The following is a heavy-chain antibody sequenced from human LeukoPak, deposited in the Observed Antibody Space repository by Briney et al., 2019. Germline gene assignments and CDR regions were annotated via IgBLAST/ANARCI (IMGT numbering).Heavy chain of an antibody. CDR1: GFTFSSYW. D-gene: IGHD2-8*01. CDR2: IYSGGST. V-gene: IGHV3-53*01. J-gene: IGHJ4*02. Sequence: GGSLRLSCAASGFTFSSYWMSWVRQAPGKGLEWVSVIYSGGSTYYADSVKGRFTISRDNSKNTLYLQMNSLRAEDTAVYYCAREGNGYFDYWGQGTLVTVSS. CDR3: AREGNGYFDY.